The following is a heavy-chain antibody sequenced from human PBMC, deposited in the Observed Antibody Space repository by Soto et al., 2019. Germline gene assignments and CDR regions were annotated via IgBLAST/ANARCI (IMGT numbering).Heavy chain of an antibody. Sequence: GGSLRLSCAASGFTFSSYGMHWVRQAPGKGLERVAVISYDGSNKYYADSVEGRFTISRDNSKNTLYLQMNSLRAEDTAVYYCAKDMGPSDQLAGTDAFDIWGQGTMVTVSS. CDR3: AKDMGPSDQLAGTDAFDI. CDR2: ISYDGSNK. D-gene: IGHD6-19*01. CDR1: GFTFSSYG. V-gene: IGHV3-30*18. J-gene: IGHJ3*02.